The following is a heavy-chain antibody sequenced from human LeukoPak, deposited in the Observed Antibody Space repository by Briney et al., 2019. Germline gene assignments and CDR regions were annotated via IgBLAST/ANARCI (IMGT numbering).Heavy chain of an antibody. CDR3: ARAYYDSSGYVDY. CDR1: GFTFSSYS. J-gene: IGHJ4*02. D-gene: IGHD3-22*01. Sequence: GGSLRLSCAASGFTFSSYSMNWVRQAPGKGLEWVSSISSSSSYIYYADSVKGRSTISRDNAKNSLYLQMNSLRAEDTAVYYCARAYYDSSGYVDYWGQGTLVTVSS. V-gene: IGHV3-21*01. CDR2: ISSSSSYI.